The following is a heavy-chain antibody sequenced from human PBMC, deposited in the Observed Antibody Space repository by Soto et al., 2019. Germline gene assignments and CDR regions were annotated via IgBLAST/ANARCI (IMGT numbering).Heavy chain of an antibody. CDR3: ARGDCVGGTCYSLAGSFYYYMDV. J-gene: IGHJ6*03. Sequence: EVQLVESGGGLVQPGGSLRLSCAASGFTFSNYWMYWVRQAPGTGLEWVSRINSDGSGSSYADSVKGRLTISRDNVKNTLYLQMDSLRAEDTAVYYCARGDCVGGTCYSLAGSFYYYMDVWGEGTTVTVFS. D-gene: IGHD2-15*01. CDR2: INSDGSGS. CDR1: GFTFSNYW. V-gene: IGHV3-74*02.